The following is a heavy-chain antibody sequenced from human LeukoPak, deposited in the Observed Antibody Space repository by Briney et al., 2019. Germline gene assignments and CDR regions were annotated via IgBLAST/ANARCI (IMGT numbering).Heavy chain of an antibody. Sequence: TGGSLRLSCAASGFTFSSYSMNWVRQAPGKGLEWVSSISSSSSYIYYADSVKGRFTISRDNAKNSLYLQMNSLRAEDTAVYYCARDPNRKYYYGSGSPTYFDYWGQGTLVTVSS. V-gene: IGHV3-21*01. CDR3: ARDPNRKYYYGSGSPTYFDY. D-gene: IGHD3-10*01. CDR2: ISSSSSYI. J-gene: IGHJ4*02. CDR1: GFTFSSYS.